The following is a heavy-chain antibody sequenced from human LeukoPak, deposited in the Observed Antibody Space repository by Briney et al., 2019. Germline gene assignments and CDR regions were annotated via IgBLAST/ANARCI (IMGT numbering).Heavy chain of an antibody. J-gene: IGHJ4*02. Sequence: GGSLRLSCAASGFTFSSYAMHWVCQAPGEGLGRVAVISYDGSNKYYADSVKCRFTISRDNSKNTLYLQMNSLRAEDTAVYYCAREGYSSISFDYWGQGTLVTDSS. CDR1: GFTFSSYA. V-gene: IGHV3-30-3*01. CDR3: AREGYSSISFDY. CDR2: ISYDGSNK. D-gene: IGHD6-13*01.